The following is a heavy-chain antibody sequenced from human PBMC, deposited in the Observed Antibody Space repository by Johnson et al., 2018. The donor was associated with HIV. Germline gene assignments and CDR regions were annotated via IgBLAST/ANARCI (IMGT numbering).Heavy chain of an antibody. CDR3: ARDGVYSSPHDSFDI. J-gene: IGHJ3*02. CDR2: IKEDGSDD. Sequence: VQLVESGGGLVQPGGSLRLSCEASGFIFSNYWMSWVRQAPGKGLEWVANIKEDGSDDDYVDVLKGRFIISRDNAKNSVYLQMSNLRFEDTAVYYCARDGVYSSPHDSFDIWGEGTMVTVSS. D-gene: IGHD3-22*01. V-gene: IGHV3-7*05. CDR1: GFIFSNYW.